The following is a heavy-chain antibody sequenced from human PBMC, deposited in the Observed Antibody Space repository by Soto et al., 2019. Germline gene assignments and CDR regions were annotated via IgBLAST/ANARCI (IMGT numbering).Heavy chain of an antibody. V-gene: IGHV3-30-3*01. CDR3: VRDSRGWPENCQH. CDR2: ISYDGSNT. CDR1: GFTFSSYA. Sequence: QVQLVESGGGVVQPGRSLRLSCAASGFTFSSYAMHWVRQAPGKGLEWLTVISYDGSNTYYADSVKGRFTISRDNSRTTLYLQVDSLRTEDTAVYYCVRDSRGWPENCQHWGQGTLVTVSS. D-gene: IGHD6-19*01. J-gene: IGHJ1*01.